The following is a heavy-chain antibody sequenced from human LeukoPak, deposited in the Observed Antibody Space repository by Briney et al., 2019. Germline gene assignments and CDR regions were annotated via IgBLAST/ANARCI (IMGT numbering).Heavy chain of an antibody. D-gene: IGHD3-22*01. CDR2: IKQDGSEK. Sequence: PGGSLRLSCAASGFTFSSYWMSWVRQAPGKGLEWVANIKQDGSEKYYVDSVKGRFTISRDNAKNSLYLQMNSLRAEDTAVYYCARVPRYYYDSNGYYSDYWGQGTLVTVSS. J-gene: IGHJ4*02. CDR3: ARVPRYYYDSNGYYSDY. CDR1: GFTFSSYW. V-gene: IGHV3-7*01.